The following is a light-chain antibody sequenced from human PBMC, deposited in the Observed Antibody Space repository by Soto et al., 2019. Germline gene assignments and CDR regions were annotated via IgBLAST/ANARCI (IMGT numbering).Light chain of an antibody. CDR1: SSDVGGYDY. CDR2: EVS. CDR3: CSYTSSSLGV. V-gene: IGLV2-14*01. J-gene: IGLJ1*01. Sequence: QSVLTQPPSVSGSHGQSITISCTGTSSDVGGYDYVSWYLQHPGKAPKLIIYEVSNRPSGVSNRFSGSKSGNTASLTISGLHVEDEADYYCCSYTSSSLGVFGTRTKLTVL.